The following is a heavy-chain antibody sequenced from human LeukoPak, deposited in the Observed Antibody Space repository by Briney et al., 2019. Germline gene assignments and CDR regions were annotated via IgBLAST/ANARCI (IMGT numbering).Heavy chain of an antibody. CDR3: ARGVQFSSGWYYDY. CDR2: IKQDGSKK. J-gene: IGHJ4*02. CDR1: GFPFSSYW. Sequence: GGSLRLSCVASGFPFSSYWMTWVRQAPGKGLEWVANIKQDGSKKSYVDSVKGRFTISRDNAKNSLYLQMNSLRAEDTAVYYCARGVQFSSGWYYDYWGQGVLVTVSS. D-gene: IGHD6-19*01. V-gene: IGHV3-7*01.